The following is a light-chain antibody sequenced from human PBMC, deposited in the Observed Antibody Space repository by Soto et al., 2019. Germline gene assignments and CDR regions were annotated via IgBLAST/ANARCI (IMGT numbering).Light chain of an antibody. CDR2: DAY. V-gene: IGKV3-11*01. J-gene: IGKJ5*01. CDR1: QSFRGL. CDR3: QQRHMWPIT. Sequence: EVELTQSAVTLSFSPGERATLSCRASQSFRGLLAWYQQKPGQAPRLLIYDAYNRATGIPPRFSGSGSGTDSTLTISSLEPEDSAVYYCQQRHMWPITFGQGTRLEIK.